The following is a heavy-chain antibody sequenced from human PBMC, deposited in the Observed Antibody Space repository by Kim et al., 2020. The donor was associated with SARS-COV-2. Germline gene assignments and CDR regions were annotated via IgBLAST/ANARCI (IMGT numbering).Heavy chain of an antibody. Sequence: GGSLRLSCAASGFTFDDYTMHWVRQAPGKGLEWVSLISWDGGSTYYADSVKGRFTISRDNSKNSLYLQMNSLRTEDTALYYCAKGAYSSSWYARLNYYYYGMDVWGQGTTVTVSS. CDR3: AKGAYSSSWYARLNYYYYGMDV. J-gene: IGHJ6*02. CDR2: ISWDGGST. V-gene: IGHV3-43*01. CDR1: GFTFDDYT. D-gene: IGHD6-13*01.